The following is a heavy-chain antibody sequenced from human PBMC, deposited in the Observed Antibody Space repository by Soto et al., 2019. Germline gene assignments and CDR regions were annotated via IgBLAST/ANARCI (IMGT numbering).Heavy chain of an antibody. CDR2: IGGSVGST. V-gene: IGHV3-23*01. D-gene: IGHD2-2*01. CDR1: GFTFSSYA. CDR3: AKDSRIRGVNGMDV. Sequence: EVQLLESGGGLVQPGGSLRLSCAASGFTFSSYAMTWVRQAPGKGLEWVSSIGGSVGSTFYADSVKGRFTISRDNSKSTLYLQVNRLRVDDTAVYYCAKDSRIRGVNGMDVWGQGTTVTVSS. J-gene: IGHJ6*02.